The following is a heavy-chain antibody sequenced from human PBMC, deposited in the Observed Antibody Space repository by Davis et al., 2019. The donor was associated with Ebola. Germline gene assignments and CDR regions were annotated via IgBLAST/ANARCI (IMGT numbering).Heavy chain of an antibody. V-gene: IGHV1-18*04. CDR1: GYSFSSYA. CDR3: AIGGPSYNWNWLDP. D-gene: IGHD1-20*01. Sequence: ASVKVSCKASGYSFSSYAIIWVRQAPGQGLESMGWISGYNGRTKYAQRVQGRVTMTTDTSTSTAYMELRTLTSDDTAVYYCAIGGPSYNWNWLDPWGQGTLFTVSS. J-gene: IGHJ5*02. CDR2: ISGYNGRT.